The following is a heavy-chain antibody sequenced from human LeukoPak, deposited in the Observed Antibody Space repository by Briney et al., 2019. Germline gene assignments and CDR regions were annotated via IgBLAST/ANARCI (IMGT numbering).Heavy chain of an antibody. J-gene: IGHJ4*02. CDR2: ISSSNTYI. D-gene: IGHD3-10*01. V-gene: IGHV3-21*01. Sequence: GGSLRLSCAASGFTFSSHTMIWVRQAPGEGLEWVSSISSSNTYIYYADSVQGRFTISRDNAKNSLYLQMNSLRAEDTAVYYCARVGEKYGTDYWGQGTLVTVSS. CDR3: ARVGEKYGTDY. CDR1: GFTFSSHT.